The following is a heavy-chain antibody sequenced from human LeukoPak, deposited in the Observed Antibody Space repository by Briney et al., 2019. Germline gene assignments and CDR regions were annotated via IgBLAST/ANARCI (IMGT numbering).Heavy chain of an antibody. J-gene: IGHJ4*02. CDR1: GYTFTGYY. V-gene: IGHV1-2*06. Sequence: GASVKVSCKASGYTFTGYYMHWVRQAPGQGLEWMGRINPNIGGTNYAQKFQGRVTMTRDTSISTAYMELSRLRSDDTAVYYCARGSSGGSSDYWGQGTLVTVSS. D-gene: IGHD3-22*01. CDR3: ARGSSGGSSDY. CDR2: INPNIGGT.